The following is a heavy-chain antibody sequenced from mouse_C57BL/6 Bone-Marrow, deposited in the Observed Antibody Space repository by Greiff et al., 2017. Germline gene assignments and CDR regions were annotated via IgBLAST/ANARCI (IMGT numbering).Heavy chain of an antibody. CDR1: GFTFSDYG. CDR3: ARENYYGSGYKRKSYYFDY. D-gene: IGHD1-1*01. J-gene: IGHJ2*01. Sequence: EVKLVESGGGLVKPGGSLKLSCAASGFTFSDYGMHWVRQAPEKGLEWVAYISSGSSTIYYADTVKGRFTISSDNAKNTLFLQMTSLRSEDTAMYYCARENYYGSGYKRKSYYFDYWGQGTTLTVSS. V-gene: IGHV5-17*01. CDR2: ISSGSSTI.